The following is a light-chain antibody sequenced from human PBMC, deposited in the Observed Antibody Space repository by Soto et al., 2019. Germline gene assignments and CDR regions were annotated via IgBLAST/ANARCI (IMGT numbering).Light chain of an antibody. J-gene: IGKJ4*01. CDR2: KTS. CDR1: QSVSSW. CDR3: QQDSSWPLT. Sequence: DIQMTQSPSSVSASVGDRVTITCRASQSVSSWLAWYQQKPGEAPKLLIYKTSSLESGVPSRFSGSGSGTEFTLSISSLQSEHLGVYYCQQDSSWPLTFGGGTKVDI. V-gene: IGKV1-5*03.